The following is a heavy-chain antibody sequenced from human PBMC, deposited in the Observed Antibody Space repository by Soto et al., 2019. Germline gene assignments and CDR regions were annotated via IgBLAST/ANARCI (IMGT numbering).Heavy chain of an antibody. CDR2: IYYSGST. CDR1: GGSISSGDYY. Sequence: TLSLTCTVSGGSISSGDYYWSWIRQPPGKGLEWIGYIYYSGSTYYNPSLKSRVTISVDTSKNQFSLKLSSVTAADTAVYYCARGNCSGGSCYFDYWGQGTLVTVSS. CDR3: ARGNCSGGSCYFDY. J-gene: IGHJ4*02. D-gene: IGHD2-15*01. V-gene: IGHV4-30-4*01.